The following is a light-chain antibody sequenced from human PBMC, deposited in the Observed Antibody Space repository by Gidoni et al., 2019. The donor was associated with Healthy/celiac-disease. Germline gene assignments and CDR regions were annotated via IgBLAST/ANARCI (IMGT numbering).Light chain of an antibody. CDR2: GAS. CDR3: QQYGSSPWT. J-gene: IGKJ1*01. V-gene: IGKV3-20*01. CDR1: QSVSSSY. Sequence: EIVLTQSPGTLSLSPGEIATLSCRASQSVSSSYLAWYQQKPGQAPRLLIYGASSRATGLPDRFSGSGSGTDFTLTISRLEPEDFAVYYCQQYGSSPWTFGQGTKVEIK.